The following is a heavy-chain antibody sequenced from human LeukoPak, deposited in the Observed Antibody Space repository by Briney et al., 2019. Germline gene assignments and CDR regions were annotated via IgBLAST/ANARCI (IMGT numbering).Heavy chain of an antibody. CDR3: ARVVTTQSSGFDY. J-gene: IGHJ4*02. Sequence: GGSLRLSCAASGFTFYDYAMHWVRQAPGKGLEWVSGISWNSGSIGYADSVKGRFTISRDNAKNSLYLQMNSLRAEDTALYYCARVVTTQSSGFDYWGQGTLVTVSS. CDR1: GFTFYDYA. D-gene: IGHD4-11*01. CDR2: ISWNSGSI. V-gene: IGHV3-9*01.